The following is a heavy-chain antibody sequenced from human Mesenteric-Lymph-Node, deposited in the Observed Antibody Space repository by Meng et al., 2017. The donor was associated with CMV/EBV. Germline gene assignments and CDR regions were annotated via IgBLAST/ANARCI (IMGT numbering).Heavy chain of an antibody. Sequence: ASVKVSCKASGYTFTSFEIYWVRQATGQGLEWMGWMNPNSGHTGYAQKFQGRVTMTRNTSIATVYMEVTSLRSEDTAVYYCARARPDSDAFDIWGQGTMVTVSS. CDR2: MNPNSGHT. J-gene: IGHJ3*02. CDR1: GYTFTSFE. CDR3: ARARPDSDAFDI. V-gene: IGHV1-8*01. D-gene: IGHD2-2*01.